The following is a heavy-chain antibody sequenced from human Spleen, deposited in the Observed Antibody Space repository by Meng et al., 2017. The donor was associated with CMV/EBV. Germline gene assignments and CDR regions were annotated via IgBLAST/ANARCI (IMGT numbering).Heavy chain of an antibody. J-gene: IGHJ5*02. Sequence: RSSYDWGWIRQTPGKGLEWIGSIYYSGSTYYNPSLKSRVTISVDTSKNQFSLKLSSVTAADTAVYYCARGRITFGGVIAQNWFDPWGQGTLVTVSS. CDR3: ARGRITFGGVIAQNWFDP. CDR1: RSSYD. D-gene: IGHD3-16*02. CDR2: IYYSGST. V-gene: IGHV4-39*07.